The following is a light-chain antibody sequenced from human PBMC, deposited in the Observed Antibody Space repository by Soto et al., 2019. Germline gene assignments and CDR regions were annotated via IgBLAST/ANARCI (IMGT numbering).Light chain of an antibody. J-gene: IGKJ3*01. V-gene: IGKV1-27*01. CDR3: QNYKSAPLLT. CDR2: DAY. Sequence: DIQMTQSPSSLSASVGDRVTITCRASQGISNYLAWYQQKPGKVPQLLISDAYTLQSWVPSRFSGSGSWTDFTLTISSLQPEDVATYYCQNYKSAPLLTFGPGTKVDLK. CDR1: QGISNY.